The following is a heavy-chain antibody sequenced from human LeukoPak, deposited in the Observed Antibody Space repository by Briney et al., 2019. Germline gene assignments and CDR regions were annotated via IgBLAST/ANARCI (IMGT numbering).Heavy chain of an antibody. Sequence: ATVKVSCKVSGYTLTSYGISWVRQAPGQGLEWMGWISPSNGHTNYAQPFQGRVTMTTDTSTRSGYMDLGSLRCVHPAVCYCAREKSRVSLGTWGQRTLVTVSS. CDR1: GYTLTSYG. CDR3: AREKSRVSLGT. J-gene: IGHJ4*03. V-gene: IGHV1-18*01. D-gene: IGHD3-10*01. CDR2: ISPSNGHT.